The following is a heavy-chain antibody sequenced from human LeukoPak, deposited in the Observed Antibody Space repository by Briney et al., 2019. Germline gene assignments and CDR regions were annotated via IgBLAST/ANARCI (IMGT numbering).Heavy chain of an antibody. CDR2: ISGSSGVT. J-gene: IGHJ6*02. D-gene: IGHD2-2*01. V-gene: IGHV3-23*01. CDR3: ARSHCSSTSCVYYYGMDV. Sequence: PGGSLRLSCAASGFTFRSYAMNWVRQAPGKGLEWVSVISGSSGVTYYTDSVKGRFTISRDNSKNSLYLQMNSLRAEDTAVYYCARSHCSSTSCVYYYGMDVWGQGTTVTVSS. CDR1: GFTFRSYA.